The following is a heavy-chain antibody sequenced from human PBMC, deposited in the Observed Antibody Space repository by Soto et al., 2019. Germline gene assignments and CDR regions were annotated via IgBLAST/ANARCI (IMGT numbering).Heavy chain of an antibody. CDR2: IYSGGST. Sequence: PGGSLRLSCAASGFTVSSNYMSWVRQAPGKGLEWVSVIYSGGSTYYADSVKGRFTISRDNSKNTLYLQMNSLRAEDTAVYYCARRNYDSSGYYLGAFDIWGQGTMVTVSS. CDR1: GFTVSSNY. V-gene: IGHV3-53*01. CDR3: ARRNYDSSGYYLGAFDI. D-gene: IGHD3-22*01. J-gene: IGHJ3*02.